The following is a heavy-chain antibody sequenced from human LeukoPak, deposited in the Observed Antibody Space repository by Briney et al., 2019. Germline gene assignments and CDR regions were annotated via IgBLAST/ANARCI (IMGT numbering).Heavy chain of an antibody. J-gene: IGHJ4*02. CDR1: VGSISSGNW. D-gene: IGHD6-19*01. CDR2: IYHNGTL. V-gene: IGHV4-4*02. Sequence: PSGTLSLTCAVSVGSISSGNWWTWVRQSPGKGLEWIGEIYHNGTLNYNPSLKSRVTISADSFKNHFSLKLTSVTAADTAVYYCAGTPSGYNSGWGGVDSWGQGALVTVSS. CDR3: AGTPSGYNSGWGGVDS.